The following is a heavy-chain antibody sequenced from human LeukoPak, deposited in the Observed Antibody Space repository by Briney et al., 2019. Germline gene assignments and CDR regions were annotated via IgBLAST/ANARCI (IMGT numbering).Heavy chain of an antibody. J-gene: IGHJ4*02. CDR2: ISGSGDNT. CDR3: AKVSDWGRPSYIDY. D-gene: IGHD7-27*01. Sequence: PGESLRLSCAASGFTFSSYTMSWVRQAPGKGLEWVSAISGSGDNTYDADSVKGRFTISRDNSKNTLYLQMNSLRAEDTALYYCAKVSDWGRPSYIDYWGQGTLVTVSS. CDR1: GFTFSSYT. V-gene: IGHV3-23*01.